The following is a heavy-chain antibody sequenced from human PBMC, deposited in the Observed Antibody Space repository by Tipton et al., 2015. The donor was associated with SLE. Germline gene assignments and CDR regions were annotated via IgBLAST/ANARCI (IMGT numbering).Heavy chain of an antibody. V-gene: IGHV3-66*02. CDR3: ARDLRGIAVAGGAFDI. CDR1: GFTVSSNY. J-gene: IGHJ3*02. CDR2: IYSGGST. D-gene: IGHD6-19*01. Sequence: SLRLSCAASGFTVSSNYMSWVRQAPGKGLEWVSVIYSGGSTYYADSVKGRFTISRDNSKNTLYLQMNSLRAEDTAVYYCARDLRGIAVAGGAFDIWGQGTMVTVSS.